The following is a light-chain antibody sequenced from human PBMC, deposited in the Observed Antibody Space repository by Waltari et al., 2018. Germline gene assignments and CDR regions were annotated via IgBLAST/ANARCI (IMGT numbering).Light chain of an antibody. J-gene: IGLJ2*01. Sequence: SYELTQPPSVSVSPGQTARITCSGDRLTDRYVSWYQHKPGHSPVLLIYRDTRRPSGIPERVSGSTSGNTVALTISGTQALDEAVYYCQAWDTYIHVVFGGGTKLTVL. V-gene: IGLV3-1*01. CDR2: RDT. CDR1: RLTDRY. CDR3: QAWDTYIHVV.